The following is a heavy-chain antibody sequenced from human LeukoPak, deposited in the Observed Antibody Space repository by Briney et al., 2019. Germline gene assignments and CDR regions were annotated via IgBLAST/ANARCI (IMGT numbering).Heavy chain of an antibody. J-gene: IGHJ2*01. Sequence: PSETLSLTCAVYGGSFSGYYWSWIRQPPGKGLEWIGEINHSGSTNYNPSLKSRVTISVDTSKNQFSLKLSSVTAADTAVYYCARETRESRYFDLWGRGTPVTVSS. D-gene: IGHD4-23*01. CDR2: INHSGST. CDR1: GGSFSGYY. CDR3: ARETRESRYFDL. V-gene: IGHV4-34*01.